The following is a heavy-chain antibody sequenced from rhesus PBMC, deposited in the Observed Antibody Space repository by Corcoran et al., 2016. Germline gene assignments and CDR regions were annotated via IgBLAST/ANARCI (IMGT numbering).Heavy chain of an antibody. Sequence: QLQLQESGPGLVKPSETLSRTCAVPGGSISNNSWSWIRQTPGKGLEWIWSISGSGGRTYSNPSLKRRVTISTDTSKHHFSLRLSSVSAADTAVYYCARGWGDWYFDIWGPGTPITISS. CDR3: ARGWGDWYFDI. D-gene: IGHD3-34*01. J-gene: IGHJ2*01. V-gene: IGHV4-173*01. CDR2: ISGSGGRT. CDR1: GGSISNNS.